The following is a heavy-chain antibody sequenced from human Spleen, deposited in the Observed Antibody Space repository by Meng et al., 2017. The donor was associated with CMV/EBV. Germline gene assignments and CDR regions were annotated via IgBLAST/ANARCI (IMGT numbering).Heavy chain of an antibody. CDR2: IIPILDRV. D-gene: IGHD3-22*01. CDR1: GGTLSRYG. V-gene: IGHV1-69*10. CDR3: ATELTYYDSNGYYRKSYYFDY. J-gene: IGHJ4*02. Sequence: SVKVSCKASGGTLSRYGITWVRQAPGQGLEWMGGIIPILDRVKYAQKFQGRVTITADKSTSTVYMELSSLRSADTAVYYCATELTYYDSNGYYRKSYYFDYWGQGTLVTVSS.